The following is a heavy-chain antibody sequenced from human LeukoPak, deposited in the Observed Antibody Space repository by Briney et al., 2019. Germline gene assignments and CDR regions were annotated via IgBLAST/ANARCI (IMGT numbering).Heavy chain of an antibody. V-gene: IGHV3-7*04. J-gene: IGHJ4*02. CDR1: GFSFSSFW. Sequence: GGSLRLSCAASGFSFSSFWMTWVRQAPGKGLEWVANIKEDGSRNHCVDSVKGRFTISRDNAKNSLFLQMSSLGVEDTAVYYCARANNAGWFDYWGQGTLVTVSS. CDR2: IKEDGSRN. D-gene: IGHD6-19*01. CDR3: ARANNAGWFDY.